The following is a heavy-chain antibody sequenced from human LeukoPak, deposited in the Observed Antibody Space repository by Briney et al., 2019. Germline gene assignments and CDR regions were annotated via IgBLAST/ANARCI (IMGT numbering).Heavy chain of an antibody. CDR3: AAYSSGSPTPDY. Sequence: PPGGTLRLSCAASGFTFSSYWMSWVRQAPGKGLEWVANIKQDGSEKYYVDSVKGRFTISRDNAKNSLYLQMNSLRAEDTAVYYCAAYSSGSPTPDYWGQGTLVTVSS. J-gene: IGHJ4*02. CDR1: GFTFSSYW. D-gene: IGHD3-22*01. V-gene: IGHV3-7*01. CDR2: IKQDGSEK.